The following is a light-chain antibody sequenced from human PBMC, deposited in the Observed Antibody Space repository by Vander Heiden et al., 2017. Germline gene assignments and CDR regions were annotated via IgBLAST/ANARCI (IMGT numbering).Light chain of an antibody. CDR3: QQYNSYSYT. V-gene: IGKV1-5*03. Sequence: DIQMTQSPPTLSASVGDRVTNTCRASQSISSWLAWYQQKPGKAPKLLIYKASSLESGVPSRFSGSGSGTEFTLTISSLQPDDFATYYCQQYNSYSYTFGQGTKLEIK. J-gene: IGKJ2*01. CDR2: KAS. CDR1: QSISSW.